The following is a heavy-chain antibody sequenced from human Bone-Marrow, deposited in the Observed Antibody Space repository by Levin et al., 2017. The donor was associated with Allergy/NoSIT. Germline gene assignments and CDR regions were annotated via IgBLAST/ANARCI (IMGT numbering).Heavy chain of an antibody. Sequence: QLGGSLRLSCAASGFSFSTYGMHWVRQAPGKGLEWVALISYDGSNKYHEDSVKGRFTISRDNSKNTLYLQMNSLRVEDTAVYYCATERNPETSGGIQLWSYFDYWGQGTLVTVSS. J-gene: IGHJ4*02. V-gene: IGHV3-30*03. CDR1: GFSFSTYG. D-gene: IGHD5-18*01. CDR3: ATERNPETSGGIQLWSYFDY. CDR2: ISYDGSNK.